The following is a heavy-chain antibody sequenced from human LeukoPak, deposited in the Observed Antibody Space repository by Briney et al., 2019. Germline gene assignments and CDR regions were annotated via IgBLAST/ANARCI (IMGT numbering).Heavy chain of an antibody. D-gene: IGHD2-15*01. CDR1: GFTFSSYG. CDR3: AKAREGYCSGGSCYSPHYYYGMDV. Sequence: GRSLRLSCAASGFTFSSYGMHWVRQAPGKGLEWVAFISYDGSNKYYADSVKGRFTISRDNSKNTLYLQMNSLRAEDTAVYYCAKAREGYCSGGSCYSPHYYYGMDVWGQGTTVTVSS. CDR2: ISYDGSNK. J-gene: IGHJ6*02. V-gene: IGHV3-30*18.